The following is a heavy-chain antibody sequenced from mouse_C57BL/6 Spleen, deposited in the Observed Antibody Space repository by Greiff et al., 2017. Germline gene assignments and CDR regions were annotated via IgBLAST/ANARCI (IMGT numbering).Heavy chain of an antibody. CDR2: INPNNGGT. J-gene: IGHJ2*01. V-gene: IGHV1-26*01. D-gene: IGHD1-1*02. CDR3: VPREGYYGPFDY. Sequence: VQLQQSGPELVKPGASVKISCKASGYTFTDYYMNWVKQSHGKSLEWIGDINPNNGGTSYNQKFKGKATLTVDKSSSTAYMELRSLTSEDSAVYYCVPREGYYGPFDYWGQGTTLTVSS. CDR1: GYTFTDYY.